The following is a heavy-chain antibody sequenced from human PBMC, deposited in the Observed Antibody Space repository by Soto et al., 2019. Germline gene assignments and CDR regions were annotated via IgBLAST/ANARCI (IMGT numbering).Heavy chain of an antibody. CDR2: INPNSGAT. V-gene: IGHV1-2*04. CDR1: GYTFTDYY. J-gene: IGHJ6*02. CDR3: ARDTMGILRGVPFYTYYYYGMDV. Sequence: ASVKVSCKTSGYTFTDYYVHWVRQAPGQGLEWMGWINPNSGATNYAQKFQGWVTMTRDTSISTAYMELTRLRSDDTAVYYCARDTMGILRGVPFYTYYYYGMDVWGQGTTVTVSS. D-gene: IGHD3-10*01.